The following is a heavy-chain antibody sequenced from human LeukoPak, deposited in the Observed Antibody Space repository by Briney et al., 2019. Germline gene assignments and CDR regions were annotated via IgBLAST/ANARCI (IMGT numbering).Heavy chain of an antibody. CDR1: GGSISSSSYY. CDR3: ARDCKQQLAKGFNWFDP. V-gene: IGHV4-39*07. J-gene: IGHJ5*02. CDR2: IYYSGST. D-gene: IGHD6-13*01. Sequence: SETLSLTCTVSGGSISSSSYYWGWIRQPPGKGLEWIGSIYYSGSTYYNPSLKSRVTISVDTSKNQFSLKLSSVTAADTAVYYCARDCKQQLAKGFNWFDPWGQGTLVTVSS.